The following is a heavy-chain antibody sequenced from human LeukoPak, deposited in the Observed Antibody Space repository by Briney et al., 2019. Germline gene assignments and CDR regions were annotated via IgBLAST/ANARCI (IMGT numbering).Heavy chain of an antibody. CDR1: GFTFSNYW. Sequence: GGSLRLSCAASGFTFSNYWAHWARQAPGKGLVWVSRINRDGSTTNYADSVKGRFTVSRDNAKNTLNLQMNSLRAEDTAVYYCARDRKSGESSEIDFWGQGTLVTVSS. CDR2: INRDGSTT. V-gene: IGHV3-74*01. D-gene: IGHD3-10*01. J-gene: IGHJ4*02. CDR3: ARDRKSGESSEIDF.